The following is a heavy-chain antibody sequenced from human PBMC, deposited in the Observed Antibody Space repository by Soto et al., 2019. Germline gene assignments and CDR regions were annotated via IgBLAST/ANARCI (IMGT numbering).Heavy chain of an antibody. V-gene: IGHV3-30*18. CDR3: AKGQQLALDY. CDR1: GFTFSSYG. J-gene: IGHJ4*02. Sequence: GGSLRLSCAASGFTFSSYGMHWVRQAPGKGLEWVTLISYDGSNKFYADSVKGRFTISRDDSKNTLYLQMNSLRADDTAVYYCAKGQQLALDYWGQGILVTVS. CDR2: ISYDGSNK. D-gene: IGHD6-13*01.